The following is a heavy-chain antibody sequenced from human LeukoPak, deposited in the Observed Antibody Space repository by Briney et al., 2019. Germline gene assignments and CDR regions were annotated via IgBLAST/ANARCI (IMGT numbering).Heavy chain of an antibody. Sequence: ASVKVSCKASGYTFTSYGISWVRQAPGQGLEWMGWISAYNGNTNYAQKLQGRVTMTTDTSTSTAYMELRSLRSDDTAVYYCARTSRIAVAGTGAFDIWGQGTMVTVSS. D-gene: IGHD6-19*01. CDR3: ARTSRIAVAGTGAFDI. V-gene: IGHV1-18*01. CDR2: ISAYNGNT. CDR1: GYTFTSYG. J-gene: IGHJ3*02.